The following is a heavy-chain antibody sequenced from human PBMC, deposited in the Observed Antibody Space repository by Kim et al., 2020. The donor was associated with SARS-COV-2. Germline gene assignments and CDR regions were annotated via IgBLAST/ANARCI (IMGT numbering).Heavy chain of an antibody. Sequence: PGSVKGRFTISRENAKNSLYLQMNSLRAGDTAVYYCARGGDYYYYYGMDVWGQGTTVTVSS. D-gene: IGHD3-16*01. J-gene: IGHJ6*02. V-gene: IGHV3-13*01. CDR3: ARGGDYYYYYGMDV.